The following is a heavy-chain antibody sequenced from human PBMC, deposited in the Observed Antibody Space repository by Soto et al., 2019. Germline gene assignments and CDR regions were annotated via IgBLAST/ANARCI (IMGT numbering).Heavy chain of an antibody. Sequence: GGSLRLSCAASGFTVSSNYMSWVRQAPGKGLEWVSVIYSGGSTYYADSVKGRFTISRDNSKNTLYLQMNSLRAEDTAVYYCARQGYDILTGYPWSGMGVWGQGTTVTVSS. V-gene: IGHV3-53*01. CDR3: ARQGYDILTGYPWSGMGV. D-gene: IGHD3-9*01. CDR2: IYSGGST. J-gene: IGHJ6*02. CDR1: GFTVSSNY.